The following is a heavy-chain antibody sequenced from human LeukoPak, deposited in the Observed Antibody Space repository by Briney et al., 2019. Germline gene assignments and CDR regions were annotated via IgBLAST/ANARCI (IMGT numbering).Heavy chain of an antibody. CDR2: ISGSGGST. V-gene: IGHV3-23*01. D-gene: IGHD3-10*01. CDR1: GFTFSSYA. J-gene: IGHJ3*02. Sequence: PGGSLRLSCAASGFTFSSYAMSWVRQAPGKGLEWVSAISGSGGSTYYADSVKGRFTISRDNSKNTLYLQMNSLRAEDTAVYYCARVRAMVRGVRDAFDIWGQGTMVTVSS. CDR3: ARVRAMVRGVRDAFDI.